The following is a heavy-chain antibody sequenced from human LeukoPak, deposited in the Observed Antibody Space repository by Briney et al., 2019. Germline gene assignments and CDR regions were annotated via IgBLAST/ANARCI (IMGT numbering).Heavy chain of an antibody. CDR1: GGSFSVYY. CDR2: INHSGST. V-gene: IGHV4-34*01. J-gene: IGHJ3*02. CDR3: ARRRTLYYYGSGGYPKHAFDI. D-gene: IGHD3-10*01. Sequence: SETLSLTCAVYGGSFSVYYWSWIRQPPGKGLEWIGEINHSGSTNYNPSLKSRVTISVDTSKNQFSLKLSSVTAADTAVYYCARRRTLYYYGSGGYPKHAFDIWGQGTMVTVSS.